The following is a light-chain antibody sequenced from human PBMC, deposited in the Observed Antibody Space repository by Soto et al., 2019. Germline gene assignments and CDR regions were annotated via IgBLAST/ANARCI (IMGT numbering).Light chain of an antibody. CDR3: SSYAGSNNVV. CDR1: SSVIGAHIY. Sequence: QSVLTQPPSASGSPGQSVTISCTGTSSVIGAHIYVPWYQQHPGKAPKLMISEVSRRPSGVPERFSGSKSGNTASLTVSGLQVDDEAHYYCSSYAGSNNVVFGTGTKVTV. V-gene: IGLV2-8*01. CDR2: EVS. J-gene: IGLJ1*01.